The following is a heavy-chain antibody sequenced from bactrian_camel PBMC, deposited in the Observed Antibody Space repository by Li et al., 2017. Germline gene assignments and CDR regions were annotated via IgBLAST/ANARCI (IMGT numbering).Heavy chain of an antibody. J-gene: IGHJ4*01. Sequence: VQLVESGGGSVQPGGSLRLTCEVSLIGYSRSVMAWFRQAPGKEREGVASIARSGHTFYGHSLLGRFTISKDDAGTTLYLQMNSLKPEDTAIYYCAASNWRWDTSSWCADRDYTYWGQGTQVTVS. CDR2: IARSGHT. CDR1: LIGYSRSV. CDR3: AASNWRWDTSSWCADRDYTY. D-gene: IGHD1*01. V-gene: IGHV3S53*01.